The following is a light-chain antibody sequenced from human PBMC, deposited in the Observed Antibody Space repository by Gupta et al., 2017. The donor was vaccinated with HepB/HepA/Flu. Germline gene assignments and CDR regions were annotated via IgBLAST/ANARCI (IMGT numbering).Light chain of an antibody. Sequence: EIVLTQSPATLSLSPGERATLSCRASQSVRSYLAWSQQKPGQAPRLLIYDASNRDTGITARFRGSGAGIDLTLTISSRQPEEFAGYYCQQPSNWPPIAFGRGTKVEIK. CDR2: DAS. J-gene: IGKJ4*01. CDR3: QQPSNWPPIA. V-gene: IGKV3-11*01. CDR1: QSVRSY.